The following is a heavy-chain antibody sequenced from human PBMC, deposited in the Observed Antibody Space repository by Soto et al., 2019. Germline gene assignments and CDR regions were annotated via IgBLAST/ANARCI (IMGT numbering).Heavy chain of an antibody. CDR1: GGSIGSGDYF. Sequence: SETLSLTCTVSGGSIGSGDYFWSWLRQPPGKGLEWIGYIYNSGRSNYNPSLKSRVTISVDRSKNQFSLKLSSVTAADTAVYYCARAHYGDYGYGMDVWGQGTTVTVSS. J-gene: IGHJ6*02. D-gene: IGHD4-17*01. V-gene: IGHV4-30-2*01. CDR2: IYNSGRS. CDR3: ARAHYGDYGYGMDV.